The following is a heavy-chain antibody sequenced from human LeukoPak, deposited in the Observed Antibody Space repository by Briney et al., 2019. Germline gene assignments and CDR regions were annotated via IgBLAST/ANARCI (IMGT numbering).Heavy chain of an antibody. Sequence: GGSLRLSCAASGFTFSSYSMNWVRQAPGKGLEWGSSISSSSSYIYYADSVKGRFTISRDNAKNSLYLQMNSLRAEDTAVYYCARELWFGESYFDYWGQGTLVTVSS. D-gene: IGHD3-10*01. J-gene: IGHJ4*02. V-gene: IGHV3-21*01. CDR1: GFTFSSYS. CDR3: ARELWFGESYFDY. CDR2: ISSSSSYI.